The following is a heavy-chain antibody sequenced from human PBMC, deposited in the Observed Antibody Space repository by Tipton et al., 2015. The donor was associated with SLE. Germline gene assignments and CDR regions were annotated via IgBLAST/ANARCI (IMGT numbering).Heavy chain of an antibody. CDR2: INHSGST. D-gene: IGHD3-3*01. J-gene: IGHJ6*03. Sequence: AGLVKPSETLSLTCAVYGGSFSDYYWSWIRQPPGKGLEWIGEINHSGSTNYNPSLKSRVTMSVDTSKNQFSLKLSSVTAADTAVYYCARGVFGVVIMSGFTVPSGYYYYMDVWGKGTTVTVSS. CDR1: GGSFSDYY. CDR3: ARGVFGVVIMSGFTVPSGYYYYMDV. V-gene: IGHV4-34*01.